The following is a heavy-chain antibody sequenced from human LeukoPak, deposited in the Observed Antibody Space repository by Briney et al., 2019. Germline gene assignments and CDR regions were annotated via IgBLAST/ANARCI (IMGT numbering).Heavy chain of an antibody. Sequence: PGASVKVSCKASGYTFTSYYMHWVRQAPGQGLEWMGIINPSGGSTSYAQKFQGRVTMTRDTSTSTVYMELSSLRSEDTAVYYCATTTVTRYYFDYWGRGTLVTVSS. CDR1: GYTFTSYY. CDR2: INPSGGST. J-gene: IGHJ4*02. CDR3: ATTTVTRYYFDY. V-gene: IGHV1-46*01. D-gene: IGHD4-17*01.